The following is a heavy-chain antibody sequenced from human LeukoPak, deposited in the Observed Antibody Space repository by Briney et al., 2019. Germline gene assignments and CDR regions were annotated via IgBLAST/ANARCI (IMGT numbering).Heavy chain of an antibody. V-gene: IGHV3-48*03. CDR3: AELGITMIGGV. Sequence: GGSLRLSCAASGFTFSSYEMNWGRQAPGKGLEWVSYISSSGSTIYYADSVKGRFTISRDNAKNSLYLQMNSLRAEETAVYYCAELGITMIGGVWGKGTTVTISS. CDR1: GFTFSSYE. J-gene: IGHJ6*04. CDR2: ISSSGSTI. D-gene: IGHD3-10*02.